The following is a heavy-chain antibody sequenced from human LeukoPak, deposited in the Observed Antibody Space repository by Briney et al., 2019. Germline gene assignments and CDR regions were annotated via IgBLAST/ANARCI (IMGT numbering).Heavy chain of an antibody. Sequence: GGSLRLSCAASGFTFSSYEMNWVRQAPGKGLEWVSYISNSGSTIYYADSVKGRFAISRDNAKNSLYLQMNSLRAEDTAVYYCARVKGYYGSRSGMGVWGQGTTVTVSS. CDR3: ARVKGYYGSRSGMGV. D-gene: IGHD3-10*01. CDR1: GFTFSSYE. CDR2: ISNSGSTI. J-gene: IGHJ6*02. V-gene: IGHV3-48*03.